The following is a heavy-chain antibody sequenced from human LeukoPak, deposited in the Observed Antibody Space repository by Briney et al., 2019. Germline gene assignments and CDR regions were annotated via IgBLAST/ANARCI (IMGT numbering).Heavy chain of an antibody. CDR1: GFTVSSNY. CDR3: ARGGSYLSAFDI. V-gene: IGHV3-53*01. Sequence: GGSLRLSCAASGFTVSSNYMSWVRQAPGRGLEWVSIIYSGGSTYYADSVKGRFTISRDNSKNTLYLQMNSLRAEDTAVYYCARGGSYLSAFDIWGQGTMVTVSS. CDR2: IYSGGST. J-gene: IGHJ3*02. D-gene: IGHD1-26*01.